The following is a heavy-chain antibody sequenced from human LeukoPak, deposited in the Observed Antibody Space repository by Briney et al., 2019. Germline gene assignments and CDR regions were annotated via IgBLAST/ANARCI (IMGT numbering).Heavy chain of an antibody. CDR3: AIYSGSYHNPYYYYYMDV. D-gene: IGHD1-26*01. CDR2: IYTSGST. CDR1: GGSVSYYY. Sequence: SETLSLTCTISGGSVSYYYWSWIRQPAGKGLEWIGRIYTSGSTNYNPSLKSRVTISVDTSKNQFSLKLSSVTAADTAVYYCAIYSGSYHNPYYYYYMDVWGKGTTVTISS. V-gene: IGHV4-4*07. J-gene: IGHJ6*03.